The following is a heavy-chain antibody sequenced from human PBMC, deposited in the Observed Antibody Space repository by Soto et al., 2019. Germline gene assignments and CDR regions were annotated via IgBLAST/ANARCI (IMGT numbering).Heavy chain of an antibody. Sequence: PSETLSLTCAVYGGSFSGYYWSWIRQPPGKGLEWIGDINHSGSTNYNPSLKSRVTISVDRSKNQFSLKLSSVTAADTAVHYCASQSVDSGYDYYFDYWGQGTLVTVSS. CDR3: ASQSVDSGYDYYFDY. D-gene: IGHD5-12*01. CDR2: INHSGST. J-gene: IGHJ4*02. V-gene: IGHV4-34*01. CDR1: GGSFSGYY.